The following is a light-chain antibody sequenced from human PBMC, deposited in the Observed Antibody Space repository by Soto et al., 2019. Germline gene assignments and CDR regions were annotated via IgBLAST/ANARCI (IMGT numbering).Light chain of an antibody. Sequence: HSVLTRPPSVSGAPGQRVTISCTWTSSNIGAGYDVHWYQHLPGTAPKLLIYGNTIRPSGVPDRFSGSKSGTSASLAITGLQAEDEADYYCQSYDRSLRGYVFGTGTKVTVL. V-gene: IGLV1-40*01. CDR2: GNT. CDR3: QSYDRSLRGYV. J-gene: IGLJ1*01. CDR1: SSNIGAGYD.